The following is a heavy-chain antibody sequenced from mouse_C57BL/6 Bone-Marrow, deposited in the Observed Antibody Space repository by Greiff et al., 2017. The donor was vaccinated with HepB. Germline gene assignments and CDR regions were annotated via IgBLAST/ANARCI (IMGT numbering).Heavy chain of an antibody. Sequence: EVQRVESEGGLVQPGSSMKLSCTASGFTFSDYYMAWVRQVPEKGLEWVANINYDGSSTYYLDSLKSRFIISRDNAKNILYLQMSSLKSEDTATYYCARVSYYYGSSSYWYFDVWGTGTTVTVSS. CDR3: ARVSYYYGSSSYWYFDV. J-gene: IGHJ1*03. CDR2: INYDGSST. CDR1: GFTFSDYY. V-gene: IGHV5-16*01. D-gene: IGHD1-1*01.